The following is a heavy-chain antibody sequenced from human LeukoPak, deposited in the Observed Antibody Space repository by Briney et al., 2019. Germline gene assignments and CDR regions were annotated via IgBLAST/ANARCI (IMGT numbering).Heavy chain of an antibody. Sequence: VGSLRLSCAASGFTFSSYWMHWVRHAPGKGLVWVSRINSDGSSTSYADSVKGRFTISRDNAKNTLYLQMNRLRAEDTAVYYCAREAWELLGSVDYWGQGTLVTVSS. CDR3: AREAWELLGSVDY. CDR1: GFTFSSYW. CDR2: INSDGSST. J-gene: IGHJ4*02. D-gene: IGHD1-26*01. V-gene: IGHV3-74*01.